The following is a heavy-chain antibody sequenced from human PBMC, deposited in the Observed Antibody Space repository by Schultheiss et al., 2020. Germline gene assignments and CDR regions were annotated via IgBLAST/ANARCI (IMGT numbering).Heavy chain of an antibody. CDR2: IGTAGDT. D-gene: IGHD3-10*01. CDR3: ARRYKGTYYNDWYFDL. J-gene: IGHJ2*01. Sequence: GESLKISCAASGFTFSNYDMHWVRQATGKGLEWVSAIGTAGDTYYPGSVKGRFTISRENARDSLYLQMNSLRTEDTAVYYCARRYKGTYYNDWYFDLWGRGTLVTVSS. CDR1: GFTFSNYD. V-gene: IGHV3-13*01.